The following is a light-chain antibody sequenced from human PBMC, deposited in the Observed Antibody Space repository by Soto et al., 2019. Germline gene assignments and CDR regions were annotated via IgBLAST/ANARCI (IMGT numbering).Light chain of an antibody. J-gene: IGLJ2*01. CDR1: SSDVGGYNY. V-gene: IGLV2-8*01. CDR3: NSYGGTNNYVV. Sequence: ALTQPPSASGSPGQSVTISCTGTSSDVGGYNYVSWYRQHPGKAPQLIIYDVNKRPSGVPDRFSGSKSGNTASLTVSGLQAEDEADYFCNSYGGTNNYVVFGGGTKVTVL. CDR2: DVN.